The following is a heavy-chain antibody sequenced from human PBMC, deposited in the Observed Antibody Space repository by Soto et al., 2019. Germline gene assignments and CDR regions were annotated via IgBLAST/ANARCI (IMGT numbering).Heavy chain of an antibody. CDR3: ARASYDFWSPLDV. D-gene: IGHD3-3*01. CDR1: GYTFTGYY. CDR2: INPNSGGT. J-gene: IGHJ6*02. Sequence: SVKVSCKASGYTFTGYYMHWVRQAPGQGLEWMGWINPNSGGTNYAQKFQGRVTITADESTSTAYMELSSLRSEDTAVYYCARASYDFWSPLDVWGQGTTVTVSS. V-gene: IGHV1-2*02.